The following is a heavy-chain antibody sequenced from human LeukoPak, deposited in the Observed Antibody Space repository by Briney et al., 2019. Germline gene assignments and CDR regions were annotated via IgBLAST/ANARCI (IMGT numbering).Heavy chain of an antibody. D-gene: IGHD6-13*01. J-gene: IGHJ4*02. V-gene: IGHV1-69*01. CDR2: IIPIFGTA. CDR1: GGTFTSYA. CDR3: AREASGSSRPFDY. Sequence: SSVKVSCKASGGTFTSYAISWVRHAPGQGLEWMGGIIPIFGTANYAQKFQGRVTITADESTSTAYMELSSLRSEDTAVYYCAREASGSSRPFDYWGQGTLVTVSS.